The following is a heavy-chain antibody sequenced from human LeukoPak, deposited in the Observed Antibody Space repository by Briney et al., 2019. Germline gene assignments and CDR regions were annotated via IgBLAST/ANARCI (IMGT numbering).Heavy chain of an antibody. CDR3: ARAGVVVTAIFAFDI. J-gene: IGHJ3*02. Sequence: GSLRLSCAASGFAFSDSWMTWIRQPPGKGLEWIGSIYYSGSTYYNPSLKSRVTISVDRSKNQFSLKLSSVTAADTAVYYCARAGVVVTAIFAFDIWGQGTMVTVSS. CDR2: IYYSGST. D-gene: IGHD2-21*02. V-gene: IGHV4-38-2*01. CDR1: GFAFSDSW.